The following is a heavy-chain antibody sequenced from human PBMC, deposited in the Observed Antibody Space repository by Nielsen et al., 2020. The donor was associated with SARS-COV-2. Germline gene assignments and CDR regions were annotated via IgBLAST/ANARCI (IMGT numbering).Heavy chain of an antibody. CDR1: GFTFSDYY. CDR2: ISPSSSFT. V-gene: IGHV3-11*05. J-gene: IGHJ6*02. CDR3: TKVPNSSGPPLFYGMDV. D-gene: IGHD6-19*01. Sequence: GGSLRLSCAASGFTFSDYYMSWIRQAPGKGLEWISFISPSSSFTNDADSVKGRFTISRDSSKNTVFLEMNSLRAGDTAIYYCTKVPNSSGPPLFYGMDVWGQGTTVIVSS.